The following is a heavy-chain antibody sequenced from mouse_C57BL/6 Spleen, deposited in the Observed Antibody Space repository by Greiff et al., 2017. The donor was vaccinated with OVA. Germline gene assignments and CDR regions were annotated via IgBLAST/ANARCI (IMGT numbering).Heavy chain of an antibody. Sequence: QVHVKQPGAELVKPGASVKLSCKASGYTFTSYWMHWVKQRPGRGLEWIGRIDPNSGGTKYNEKFKSKATLTVDKPSSTAYMQLSSLTSEDSAVYYCARVTYYSNYGAMDYWGQGTSVTVSS. V-gene: IGHV1-72*01. J-gene: IGHJ4*01. CDR2: IDPNSGGT. CDR1: GYTFTSYW. D-gene: IGHD2-5*01. CDR3: ARVTYYSNYGAMDY.